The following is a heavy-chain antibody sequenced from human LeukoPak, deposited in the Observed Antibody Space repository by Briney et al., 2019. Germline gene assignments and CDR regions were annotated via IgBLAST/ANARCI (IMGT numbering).Heavy chain of an antibody. D-gene: IGHD3-3*02. CDR1: GFTASTYY. CDR2: IYSGGTT. CDR3: ARVGDHFHWNLDL. J-gene: IGHJ2*01. Sequence: TGGSLRLSCAASGFTASTYYMNWVRQAPGKGLEWVSIIYSGGTTYYADSVKGRFTISRDTSKNTLSLQRNSLRAEDTAVYFCARVGDHFHWNLDLWGRGTLVTVSS. V-gene: IGHV3-53*01.